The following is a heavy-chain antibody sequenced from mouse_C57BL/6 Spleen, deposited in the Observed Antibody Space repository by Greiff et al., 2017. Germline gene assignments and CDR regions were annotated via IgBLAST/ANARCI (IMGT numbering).Heavy chain of an antibody. V-gene: IGHV1-52*01. D-gene: IGHD1-1*01. CDR2: IDPSDSDT. Sequence: QVQLQQPGAELVRPGSSVKLSCKASGYTFTSYWMHWVKQRPIQGLEWIGNIDPSDSDTHYNQKFKDKATLTVDKSSSTAYMQLSSLTSEDSAVYYCARSHGSHLDYWGQGTTLTVSS. CDR3: ARSHGSHLDY. CDR1: GYTFTSYW. J-gene: IGHJ2*01.